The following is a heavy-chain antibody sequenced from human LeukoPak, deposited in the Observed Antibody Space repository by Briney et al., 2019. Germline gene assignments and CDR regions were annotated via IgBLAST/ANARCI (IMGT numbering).Heavy chain of an antibody. J-gene: IGHJ2*01. CDR2: ISYSGST. D-gene: IGHD1-26*01. CDR1: GGSISTSPYY. Sequence: SETLSLTCTVSGGSISTSPYYWGWIRQPPGKGLEWIGSISYSGSTYNNPSLKSRVTISVDTSKNQLSLKLSSVTAPDTAVYYCARRVYSGSYNWYFDLWGRGTLVTVSS. V-gene: IGHV4-39*01. CDR3: ARRVYSGSYNWYFDL.